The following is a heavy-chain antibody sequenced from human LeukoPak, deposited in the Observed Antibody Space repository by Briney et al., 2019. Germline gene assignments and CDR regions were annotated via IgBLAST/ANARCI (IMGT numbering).Heavy chain of an antibody. CDR1: GGSISSGDYY. Sequence: TLSLTCTVSGGSISSGDYYWSWIRQPPGKALEWLALIYWDDDKRYSPSLKSRLTITKDTSKNQVVLTMTNMDPVDTATYYCAHIETVADATLDYWGQGTLVTVSS. D-gene: IGHD6-19*01. J-gene: IGHJ4*02. CDR3: AHIETVADATLDY. CDR2: IYWDDDK. V-gene: IGHV2-5*08.